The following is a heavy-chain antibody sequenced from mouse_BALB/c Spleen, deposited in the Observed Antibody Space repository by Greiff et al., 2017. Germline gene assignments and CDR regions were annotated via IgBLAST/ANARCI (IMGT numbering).Heavy chain of an antibody. Sequence: EVKLQESGPGLVKPSQSLSLTCSVTGYSITSGYYWNWIRQFPGNKLEWMGYISYDGSNNYNPSLKNRISITRDTSKNQFFLKLNSVTTEDTATYYCARGGNYYAMDDWGQGTSVTVSS. CDR3: ARGGNYYAMDD. V-gene: IGHV3-6*02. CDR2: ISYDGSN. D-gene: IGHD2-1*01. J-gene: IGHJ4*01. CDR1: GYSITSGYY.